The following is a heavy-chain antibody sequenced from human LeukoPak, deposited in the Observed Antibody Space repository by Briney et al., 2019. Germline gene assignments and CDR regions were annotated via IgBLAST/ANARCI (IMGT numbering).Heavy chain of an antibody. CDR2: ISGSGGST. J-gene: IGHJ4*02. V-gene: IGHV3-23*01. Sequence: PGGSLRLSCAASGFTFSSYAMSWVRQAPGKGVEWVSAISGSGGSTYYADSVKGRFTISRDNSKNTMYLQMNRLRAEDTAVYYCAKARWALLPPSPNSHYWGQGTLVTVSS. D-gene: IGHD2-15*01. CDR1: GFTFSSYA. CDR3: AKARWALLPPSPNSHY.